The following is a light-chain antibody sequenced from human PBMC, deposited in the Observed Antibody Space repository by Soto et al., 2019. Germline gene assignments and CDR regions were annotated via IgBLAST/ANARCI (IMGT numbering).Light chain of an antibody. J-gene: IGLJ7*01. CDR3: QSYDSSMRGSV. CDR1: SSNIGAGYD. V-gene: IGLV1-40*01. CDR2: GNS. Sequence: QSVLTQPPSVSGSPGQRVTISCTGSSSNIGAGYDVHWYQQLPGTAPKLLIYGNSNRPSGVPDRFSGSKSGNSASLAITGRQAEEEADYYCQSYDSSMRGSVFGGGTQLTVL.